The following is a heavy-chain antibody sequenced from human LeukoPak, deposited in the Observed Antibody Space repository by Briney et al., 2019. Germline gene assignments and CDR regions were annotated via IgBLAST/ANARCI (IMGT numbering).Heavy chain of an antibody. J-gene: IGHJ4*02. CDR3: ARTRVRASKTDFDS. D-gene: IGHD1-14*01. CDR1: GASISSDDYF. V-gene: IGHV4-39*07. Sequence: SETLSLTCTVSGASISSDDYFWGWIRQPPGKGLEWIATIYYSGNTYYNPSLSSRVTISADSSKNQFSLRLRSVTAADAAVYFCARTRVRASKTDFDSWGPGTLVTVSS. CDR2: IYYSGNT.